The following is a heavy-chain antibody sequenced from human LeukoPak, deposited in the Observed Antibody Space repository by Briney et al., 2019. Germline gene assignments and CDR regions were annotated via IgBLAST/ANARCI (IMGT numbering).Heavy chain of an antibody. Sequence: GASVKVSCKASGYTFTGYYMHWVRQAPGKGLEWMGGFDPEDGETIYAQKFQGRVTMTEDTSTDTAYMELRSLRSEDTAVYYCATGRRYYDSSGYYYYYYYYMDVWGKGTTVTVSS. CDR2: FDPEDGET. D-gene: IGHD3-22*01. CDR3: ATGRRYYDSSGYYYYYYYYMDV. V-gene: IGHV1-24*01. J-gene: IGHJ6*03. CDR1: GYTFTGYY.